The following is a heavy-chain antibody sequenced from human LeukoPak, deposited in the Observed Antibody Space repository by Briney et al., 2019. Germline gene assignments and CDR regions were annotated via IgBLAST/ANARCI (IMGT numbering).Heavy chain of an antibody. Sequence: SETLSLTCAVYGGSFSGYYWSWIRQPPGKGLEWIGEINHSGSTNYNPSLKSRVTISVDTSKNQFSLKLSSVTAADTAVCYCARGRAGATGYWGQGTLVTVSS. V-gene: IGHV4-34*01. CDR3: ARGRAGATGY. CDR2: INHSGST. D-gene: IGHD1-26*01. CDR1: GGSFSGYY. J-gene: IGHJ4*02.